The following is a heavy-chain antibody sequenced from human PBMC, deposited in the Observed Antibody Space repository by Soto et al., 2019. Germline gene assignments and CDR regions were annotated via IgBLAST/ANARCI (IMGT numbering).Heavy chain of an antibody. CDR1: GFSRIARGEA. CDR2: IYWDDDK. CDR3: AHRPFSSTCLDAYDV. J-gene: IGHJ3*01. V-gene: IGHV2-5*02. D-gene: IGHD6-6*01. Sequence: SGPTLVNPTETLTLTCTFSGFSRIARGEAVGWIRQPPGKALEWLAIIYWDDDKHYSPSLRTTFSITKDTSKNQVVLTMTNMDPVDTAILVCAHRPFSSTCLDAYDVWGPGTMVTVS.